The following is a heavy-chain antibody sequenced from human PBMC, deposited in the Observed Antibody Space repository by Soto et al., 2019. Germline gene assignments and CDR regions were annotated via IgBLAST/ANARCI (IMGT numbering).Heavy chain of an antibody. V-gene: IGHV4-34*01. CDR3: ARESTVHGMDV. CDR1: GGSFSGYY. D-gene: IGHD4-17*01. J-gene: IGHJ6*02. CDR2: INHSGST. Sequence: QVQLQQWGAGLLKPSETLSLTCAVYGGSFSGYYWSWIRQPPGKGLEWIGEINHSGSTNYNPSLRSRVTISVVTSKNQFSLKLSSVTAADTAVYYCARESTVHGMDVGGQGTTVTVSS.